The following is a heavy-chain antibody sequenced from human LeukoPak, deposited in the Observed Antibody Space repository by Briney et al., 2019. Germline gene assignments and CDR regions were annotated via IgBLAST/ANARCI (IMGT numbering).Heavy chain of an antibody. J-gene: IGHJ4*02. Sequence: SETLSLTCTVSGGSVSSGSYYWSRIRQPPGKGLERIGYIYYSGSTNYNPSLKSRVTISVDTSKNQFSLKLSSVTAADTAVYYCARDELGAGTVDYWGQGTLVTVSS. CDR1: GGSVSSGSYY. V-gene: IGHV4-61*01. D-gene: IGHD6-13*01. CDR2: IYYSGST. CDR3: ARDELGAGTVDY.